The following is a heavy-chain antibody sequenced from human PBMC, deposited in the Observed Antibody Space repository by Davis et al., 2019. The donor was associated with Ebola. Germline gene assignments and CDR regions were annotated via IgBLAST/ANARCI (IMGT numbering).Heavy chain of an antibody. CDR2: IIHSGST. CDR3: ARWKLWGVPAATFDY. V-gene: IGHV4-34*12. D-gene: IGHD2-2*01. CDR1: GGSFSGYY. J-gene: IGHJ4*02. Sequence: MPSETLSLTCAVSGGSFSGYYWNWIRQPPGKGLEWIGEIIHSGSTNYNPSLKSRVSISIDKSKNQFSLKLSAVTAADTAVYYCARWKLWGVPAATFDYWGQGTLVTVSS.